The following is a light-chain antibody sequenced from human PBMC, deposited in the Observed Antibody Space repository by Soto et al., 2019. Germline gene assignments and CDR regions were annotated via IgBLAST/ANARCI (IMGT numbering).Light chain of an antibody. J-gene: IGKJ1*01. CDR3: QQYGTSPTT. CDR1: QSVSSSY. V-gene: IGKV3-20*01. Sequence: EIVLTQSPGTLTFSPGERATLSCRASQSVSSSYLAWYQQTPGQPPRLLIYGASSRATGIPDRFSASGSGTDFTLTISRLEPEDFAVYYCQQYGTSPTTFGQGTKVDIK. CDR2: GAS.